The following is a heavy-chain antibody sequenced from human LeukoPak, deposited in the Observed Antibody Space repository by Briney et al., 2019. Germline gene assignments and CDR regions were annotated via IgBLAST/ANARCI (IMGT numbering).Heavy chain of an antibody. CDR3: ARAVLVHPFDY. CDR2: ISSSSSTT. Sequence: PGGSLRLSCAASGFTFSSYSMNWVRQAPGKGLEWVSYISSSSSTTYYADSVKGRFTISRDNAKNSLYLQMNSLRAEDTAVYYCARAVLVHPFDYWGQGTLVTVSS. V-gene: IGHV3-48*01. J-gene: IGHJ4*02. D-gene: IGHD6-13*01. CDR1: GFTFSSYS.